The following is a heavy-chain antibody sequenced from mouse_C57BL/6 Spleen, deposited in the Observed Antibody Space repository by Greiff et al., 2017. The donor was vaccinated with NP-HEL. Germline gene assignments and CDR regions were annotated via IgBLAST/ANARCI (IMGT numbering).Heavy chain of an antibody. CDR2: IYPGDGDT. CDR1: GYAFSSSW. D-gene: IGHD2-2*01. V-gene: IGHV1-82*01. J-gene: IGHJ2*01. Sequence: QVQLQQSGPELVKPGASVKISCKASGYAFSSSWMNWVKQRPGKGLEWIGRIYPGDGDTNYNGKFKGKATLTADKSSSTAYMQLSSLTSEDSAVYFCARGDGYDGAPFDDWGQGTTLTVSS. CDR3: ARGDGYDGAPFDD.